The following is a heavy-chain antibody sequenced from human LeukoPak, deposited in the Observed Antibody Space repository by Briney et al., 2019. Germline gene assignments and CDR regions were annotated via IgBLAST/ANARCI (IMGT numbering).Heavy chain of an antibody. V-gene: IGHV3-9*01. Sequence: GGSLRLSCAASGFTFDDYAMHWVRQAPGKGLEWVSGISWNSGSIGYADSVKGRCTISRDNAKNSLYLQMNSLRAEDTALYYCAKDTYGGNSYWGRGTLVTVSS. CDR2: ISWNSGSI. J-gene: IGHJ2*01. CDR1: GFTFDDYA. D-gene: IGHD4-23*01. CDR3: AKDTYGGNSY.